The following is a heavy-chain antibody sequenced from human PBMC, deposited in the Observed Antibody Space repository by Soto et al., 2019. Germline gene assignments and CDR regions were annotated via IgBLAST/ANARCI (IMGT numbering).Heavy chain of an antibody. CDR1: GYIFTDHC. CDR3: ARQVVGYCSGGSCTPFDY. Sequence: GESLKISCKGSGYIFTDHCIVWVRQMAGKGLEWVGIICPGYSNIIYSPSVQGQVTISADMSISTAYLQWSSLKASDTAMYYCARQVVGYCSGGSCTPFDYWGQGTLVTVSS. J-gene: IGHJ4*02. V-gene: IGHV5-51*01. CDR2: ICPGYSNI. D-gene: IGHD2-15*01.